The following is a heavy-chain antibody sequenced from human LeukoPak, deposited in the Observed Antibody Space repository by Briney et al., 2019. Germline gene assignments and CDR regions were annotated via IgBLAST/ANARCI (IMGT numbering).Heavy chain of an antibody. CDR2: ISCNSGSI. V-gene: IGHV3-9*01. D-gene: IGHD2-15*01. J-gene: IGHJ4*02. Sequence: GASLTPFRAPSGLTFGSSAMSWVRQAPRKGRGWVVGISCNSGSIGYADSVKGRFTISRDNAKNSLYLQMNSLRAEDTALYYSARGAAPSYYIDYWGQGTLVTVSS. CDR1: GLTFGSSA. CDR3: ARGAAPSYYIDY.